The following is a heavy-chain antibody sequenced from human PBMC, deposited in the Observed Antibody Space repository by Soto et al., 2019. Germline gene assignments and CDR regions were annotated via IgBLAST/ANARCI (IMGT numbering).Heavy chain of an antibody. CDR1: GFNVISYA. J-gene: IGHJ3*02. D-gene: IGHD4-17*01. CDR2: INSGGEST. V-gene: IGHV3-23*01. CDR3: AHPRGYGVFDAVDI. Sequence: PGGSLRLSCAASGFNVISYAMNWVRQAPGKGLEWVSAINSGGESTFYAESVRGRFTISRDNALNTLFLHMKSLRPEDTAVYYCAHPRGYGVFDAVDIWGQGTMVTVSS.